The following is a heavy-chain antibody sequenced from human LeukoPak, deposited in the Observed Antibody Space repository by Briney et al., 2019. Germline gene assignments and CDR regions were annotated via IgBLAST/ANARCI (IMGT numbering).Heavy chain of an antibody. J-gene: IGHJ4*02. D-gene: IGHD3-10*01. CDR2: IYSGGST. CDR1: GFTVGSNY. Sequence: GGSLRLSCAASGFTVGSNYMSWVRQAPGKGLEWVSIIYSGGSTCYADSVKGRFTISRDNSKNNLYLQMNSLRAEDTAVYYCARLTMVRGLDYWGQGTLVTVSS. V-gene: IGHV3-53*01. CDR3: ARLTMVRGLDY.